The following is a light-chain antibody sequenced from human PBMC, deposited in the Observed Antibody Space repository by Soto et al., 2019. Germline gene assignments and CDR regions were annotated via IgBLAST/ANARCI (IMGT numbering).Light chain of an antibody. Sequence: AIQLTQSPSSLSASVGDRVTVTCRASQGISSALAWYQQKPGRAPKLLIYDASNLEGGVPSRFSGRGSETDFALTISSLQPEDFATYYCQQFNNYPLTVGGGTKVEIK. V-gene: IGKV1D-13*01. CDR3: QQFNNYPLT. J-gene: IGKJ4*01. CDR1: QGISSA. CDR2: DAS.